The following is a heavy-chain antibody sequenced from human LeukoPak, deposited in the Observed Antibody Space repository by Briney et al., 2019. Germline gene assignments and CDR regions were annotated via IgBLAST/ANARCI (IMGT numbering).Heavy chain of an antibody. CDR2: INHSGST. J-gene: IGHJ6*03. V-gene: IGHV4-34*01. CDR3: ARGGIYYYDSSGYYSSAYYYYMDV. D-gene: IGHD3-22*01. CDR1: GGSFSGYY. Sequence: SETLSLTCAVYGGSFSGYYWSWIRQPPGKGLEWIGEINHSGSTNYNPSLKSRVTMSVDTSKNQFSLKLSSVAAADTAVYYCARGGIYYYDSSGYYSSAYYYYMDVWGKGTTVTISS.